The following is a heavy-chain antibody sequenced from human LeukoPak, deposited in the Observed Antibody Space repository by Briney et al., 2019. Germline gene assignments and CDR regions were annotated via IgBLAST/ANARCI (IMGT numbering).Heavy chain of an antibody. CDR3: ARGRVRGVISGWFDP. V-gene: IGHV4-34*01. D-gene: IGHD3-10*01. Sequence: KTSETLSLTCAVYGGSFSGYYWSWIRQPPGKGLEWIGEINHSGSTNYNPSLKSRATISVGTSRNQFSLKLTSVTAADTAVYFCARGRVRGVISGWFDPWGQGTLVTVSS. J-gene: IGHJ5*02. CDR2: INHSGST. CDR1: GGSFSGYY.